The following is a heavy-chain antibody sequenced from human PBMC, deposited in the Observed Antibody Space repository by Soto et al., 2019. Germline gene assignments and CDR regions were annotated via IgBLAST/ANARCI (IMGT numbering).Heavy chain of an antibody. V-gene: IGHV3-23*01. Sequence: EVQLLESGGGLVQPGGSLRLSCAASGFTFIRYAMSWVRQAPGKGLEWVSAISGSGGSIYYADSVKGRYTISRDNSKNTLDLQMNSLRAEDTAVYYCAKDHSTVLNWVDYWGQGTLVTVSS. CDR2: ISGSGGSI. CDR3: AKDHSTVLNWVDY. D-gene: IGHD4-17*01. J-gene: IGHJ4*02. CDR1: GFTFIRYA.